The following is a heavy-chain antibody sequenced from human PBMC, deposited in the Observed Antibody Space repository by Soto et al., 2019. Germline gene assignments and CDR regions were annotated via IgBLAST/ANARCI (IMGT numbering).Heavy chain of an antibody. CDR2: IMPIFRTP. CDR1: GGTFSNSA. J-gene: IGHJ6*02. Sequence: QVQLEQSGAEVKKPGSSVKVSCKASGGTFSNSAISWVRQAPGQGLEGRGGIMPIFRTPDYAKAFQGRATITADESTSTAYMELSGLRYDDTAIYYCARDNDRAQLGGNYYYILDVWGQGTTVTVSS. V-gene: IGHV1-69*12. D-gene: IGHD1-1*01. CDR3: ARDNDRAQLGGNYYYILDV.